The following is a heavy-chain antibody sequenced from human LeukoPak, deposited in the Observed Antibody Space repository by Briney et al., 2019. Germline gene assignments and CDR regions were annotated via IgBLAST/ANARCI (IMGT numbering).Heavy chain of an antibody. D-gene: IGHD3-10*01. V-gene: IGHV4-31*03. CDR1: GVSISSGGYY. J-gene: IGHJ4*02. CDR3: ARDRGFGEYVY. Sequence: SQTLSLTCTVSGVSISSGGYYWSWIRQHPGKGLEWIGYIYYSGSTYYNPSLKSRVTISVDTSKNQFSLKLSSVTAADTAVYYCARDRGFGEYVYWGQGTLVTVSS. CDR2: IYYSGST.